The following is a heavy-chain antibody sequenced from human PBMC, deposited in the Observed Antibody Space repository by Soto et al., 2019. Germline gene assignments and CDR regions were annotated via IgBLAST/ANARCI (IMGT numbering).Heavy chain of an antibody. Sequence: ASVKVSCKASGYTFSNYAISWVRQSPGQGLEWMGWVSAYNRNTNYAQKFEDRVTMTTDTSTGTAYMELRSLRSEDTAVYYCATPYYYDSSGSLGFWGQGTLVTVSS. CDR2: VSAYNRNT. J-gene: IGHJ4*02. V-gene: IGHV1-18*04. CDR1: GYTFSNYA. D-gene: IGHD3-22*01. CDR3: ATPYYYDSSGSLGF.